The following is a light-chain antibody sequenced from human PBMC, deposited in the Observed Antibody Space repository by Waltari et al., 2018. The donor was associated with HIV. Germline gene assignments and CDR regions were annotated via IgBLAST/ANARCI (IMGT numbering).Light chain of an antibody. CDR1: QNINRW. J-gene: IGKJ4*01. CDR3: QQYHAYPVT. CDR2: QAS. Sequence: DIQMTQSPATLSASVGDRVTISCRASQNINRWLAWYQQRPGKPPKFLIYQASNLESGVPSRFRGSGSGTLFTLTINGLQPDDFATYYCQQYHAYPVTFGGGTKVENK. V-gene: IGKV1-5*01.